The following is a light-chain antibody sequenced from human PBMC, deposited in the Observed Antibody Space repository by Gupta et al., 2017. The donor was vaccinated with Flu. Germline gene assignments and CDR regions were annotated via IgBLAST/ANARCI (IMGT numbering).Light chain of an antibody. Sequence: GTRSVSPGERVILSCRASESVSRNYLAWYQQKPGQAPRLLIYGTSNRAPGIPDRLSGSGSGTDFTLTISRLEPEDSASFYCHQYGTSPYTFGQGTKLEIK. CDR1: ESVSRNY. CDR3: HQYGTSPYT. J-gene: IGKJ2*01. V-gene: IGKV3-20*01. CDR2: GTS.